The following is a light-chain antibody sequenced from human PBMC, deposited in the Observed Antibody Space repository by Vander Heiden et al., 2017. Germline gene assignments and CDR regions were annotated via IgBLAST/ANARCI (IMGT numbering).Light chain of an antibody. CDR1: QSVSSSY. V-gene: IGKV3-20*01. J-gene: IGKJ2*01. CDR3: QQDCSSPHT. Sequence: EIVLTQSPGTLSLSPGERATLSCRASQSVSSSYLAWYQQKPGQAPRLLIYGASSRATGIPDRFSGSGSGTDFTLTISRLEPEDFAVYYCQQDCSSPHTFGQGTKLEIK. CDR2: GAS.